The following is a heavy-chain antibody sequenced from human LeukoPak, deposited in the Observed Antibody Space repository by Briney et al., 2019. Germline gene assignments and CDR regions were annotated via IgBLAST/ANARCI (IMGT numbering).Heavy chain of an antibody. CDR2: ISGSSGSI. V-gene: IGHV3-21*06. D-gene: IGHD4-17*01. CDR3: ARDGYGDYYFDY. Sequence: TGGSLRLSCAASGFTFSTYSMNWVRQAPGKGLEWVSSISGSSGSISYADSVKGRFTVSRDNAKNSLYLQMSSLRAEDTAVYYCARDGYGDYYFDYWGQGTLVTVSS. CDR1: GFTFSTYS. J-gene: IGHJ4*02.